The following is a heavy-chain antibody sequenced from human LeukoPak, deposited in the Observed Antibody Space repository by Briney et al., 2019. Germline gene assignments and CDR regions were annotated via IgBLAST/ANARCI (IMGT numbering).Heavy chain of an antibody. D-gene: IGHD3-16*01. CDR3: ARLTPLFHY. V-gene: IGHV3-74*01. CDR1: GFTFSNYW. CDR2: INSDGSTT. Sequence: GGSLRLSCAASGFTFSNYWMQWVRQAPGKGLVWLARINSDGSTTNYADSVEGRFTISRDNTKNRLYLKMNGLRAGHTAVYYCARLTPLFHYGGQGTLVTVP. J-gene: IGHJ4*02.